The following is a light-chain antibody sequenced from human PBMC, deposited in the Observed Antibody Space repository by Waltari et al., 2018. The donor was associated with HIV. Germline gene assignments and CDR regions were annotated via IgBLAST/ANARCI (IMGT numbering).Light chain of an antibody. CDR3: QQYGSSPRT. V-gene: IGKV3-20*01. CDR2: AAS. Sequence: EILLPKYPGNPSLFPGERAPLSCRASQRVSSSYLAWYQQKPGQAPRLLIYAASSRATGIPDRFSGSGSGTDFTLTISRLEPGDCAVYFCQQYGSSPRTFGQGTKVEIK. CDR1: QRVSSSY. J-gene: IGKJ1*01.